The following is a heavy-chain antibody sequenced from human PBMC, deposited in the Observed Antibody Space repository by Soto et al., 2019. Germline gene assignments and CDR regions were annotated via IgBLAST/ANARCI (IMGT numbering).Heavy chain of an antibody. CDR1: GGSITNFH. CDR3: AADSSGYYQFDY. D-gene: IGHD3-22*01. Sequence: PSETLSLTCTVSGGSITNFHWNWIRQPPGKGLEWIGYIYYSGSTRYNPSLKSRVTISVDTSKKQFSLTLSSVTAADTAVYYCAADSSGYYQFDYWGQGTLVTVS. V-gene: IGHV4-59*08. CDR2: IYYSGST. J-gene: IGHJ4*02.